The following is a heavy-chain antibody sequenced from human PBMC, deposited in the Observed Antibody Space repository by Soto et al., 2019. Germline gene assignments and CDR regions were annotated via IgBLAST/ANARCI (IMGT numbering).Heavy chain of an antibody. CDR3: ARYGYYYGLDV. D-gene: IGHD1-20*01. Sequence: QVQLQESGPGLVKPSETLSLTCTVSGGSISSYYWNWIRQPPGKGLEWIGYIYYSGSTNYNPSLKSRVTIALDTSKSQFSLKLSSVTAADTAVYYCARYGYYYGLDVWGQGTTVTVSS. CDR2: IYYSGST. J-gene: IGHJ6*02. CDR1: GGSISSYY. V-gene: IGHV4-59*01.